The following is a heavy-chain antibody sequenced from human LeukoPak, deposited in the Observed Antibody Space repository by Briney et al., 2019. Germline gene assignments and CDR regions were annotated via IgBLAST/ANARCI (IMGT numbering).Heavy chain of an antibody. CDR1: GGSISRNSW. D-gene: IGHD6-6*01. CDR2: ISDTGST. V-gene: IGHV4-4*02. J-gene: IGHJ6*02. CDR3: ASNALEGFIAVHGVGI. Sequence: SETLSLTCAVSGGSISRNSWWSWVRQPPGKGLEWVGEISDTGSTDYNPSLKSRVTISVDNSNNQFSLKVNSVTAADTAVYFCASNALEGFIAVHGVGIWGQGTTVTVSS.